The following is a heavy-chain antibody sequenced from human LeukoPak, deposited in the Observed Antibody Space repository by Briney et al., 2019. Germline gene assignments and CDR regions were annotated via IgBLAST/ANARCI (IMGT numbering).Heavy chain of an antibody. CDR3: AKGPLGYYYYMDV. D-gene: IGHD7-27*01. CDR2: IRYDGSNK. V-gene: IGHV3-30*02. CDR1: GFTFSSYG. J-gene: IGHJ6*03. Sequence: GGSVRLSCAASGFTFSSYGMHWVRQAPGKGLEWVAFIRYDGSNKYYADSVKGRFTISRDNSKNTLYLQMNSLRAEDTAVYYCAKGPLGYYYYMDVWGKGTTVTVSS.